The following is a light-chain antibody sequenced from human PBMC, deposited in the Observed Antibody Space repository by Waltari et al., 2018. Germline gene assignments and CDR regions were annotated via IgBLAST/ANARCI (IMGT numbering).Light chain of an antibody. V-gene: IGLV1-44*01. J-gene: IGLJ3*02. CDR1: NSNIGRNI. CDR3: SGWDDSLNGWV. Sequence: QSVLSQSPSVSGAPGQRVTISCSGTNSNIGRNIVNWYQQFPGAAPKLLIFNDNQRPSGVPDRFSGSKSGPLASLAISGLQSEDEAEYYCSGWDDSLNGWVFGGGTKLTVL. CDR2: NDN.